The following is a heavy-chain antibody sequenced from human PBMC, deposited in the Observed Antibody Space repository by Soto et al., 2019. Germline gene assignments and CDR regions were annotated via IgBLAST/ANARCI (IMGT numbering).Heavy chain of an antibody. CDR3: AKSYDLWSPYLSFGDQRDP. V-gene: IGHV3-30*16. Sequence: GGSLRLSCAASGFIFGSYAMNWVRQVPGKGPEWVAVLSTDGSTPYYADSVRGRFTISRDNSKDTLFLQMNSLRPEDTAIYFCAKSYDLWSPYLSFGDQRDPWGQGTLVTVSS. D-gene: IGHD3-3*01. CDR2: LSTDGSTP. CDR1: GFIFGSYA. J-gene: IGHJ5*02.